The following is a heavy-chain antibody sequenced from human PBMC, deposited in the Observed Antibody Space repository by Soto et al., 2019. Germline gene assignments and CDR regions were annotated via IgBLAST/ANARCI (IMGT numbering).Heavy chain of an antibody. V-gene: IGHV4-31*02. D-gene: IGHD4-17*01. CDR2: IDYSGNT. CDR3: ARGYGDYVFSSLWFAP. CDR1: VGSISSGCYY. J-gene: IGHJ5*01. Sequence: QVQLQESGPGLVKPSQTLSLTCTVSVGSISSGCYYWTLIRQQPGKVLEWIGYIDYSGNTYYNPSLKSRLTISEDTSNNQFSLRLSSVNAADTAVYYCARGYGDYVFSSLWFAPWGQGTLVTVSS.